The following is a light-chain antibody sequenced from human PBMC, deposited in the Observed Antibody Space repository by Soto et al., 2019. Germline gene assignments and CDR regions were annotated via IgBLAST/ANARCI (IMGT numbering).Light chain of an antibody. V-gene: IGKV3-15*01. CDR1: RSVSTN. J-gene: IGKJ4*01. CDR3: QQYDKTVPPVT. Sequence: DIILTQSPAIVSVSPWERATLSCRASRSVSTNLAWYQHKHGQAPRLLIYGASTRVTDIPPRFSGSGSGTEFTLTINYLKSEDFGVYYCQQYDKTVPPVTFGGGTKVEI. CDR2: GAS.